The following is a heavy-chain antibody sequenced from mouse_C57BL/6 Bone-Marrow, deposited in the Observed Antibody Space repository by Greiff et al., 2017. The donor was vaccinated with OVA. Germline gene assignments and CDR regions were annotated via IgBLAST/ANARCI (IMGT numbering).Heavy chain of an antibody. V-gene: IGHV14-4*01. Sequence: EVKVVESGAELVRPGASVKLSCTASGFNIKDDYMHWVKQRPEQGLEWIGWIDPENGDTEYASKFQGKATITADTSSNTAYLQLSSLTSEDTAVYYCTYLYAMDYWGQGTSVTVSS. CDR2: IDPENGDT. J-gene: IGHJ4*01. D-gene: IGHD5-1*01. CDR1: GFNIKDDY. CDR3: TYLYAMDY.